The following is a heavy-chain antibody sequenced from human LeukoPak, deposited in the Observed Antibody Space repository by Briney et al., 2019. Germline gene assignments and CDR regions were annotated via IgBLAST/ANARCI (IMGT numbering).Heavy chain of an antibody. D-gene: IGHD3-22*01. V-gene: IGHV4-59*01. J-gene: IGHJ6*02. Sequence: SETLSLTCTVSGGSISSYYWSWIRQPPGKGLEWIGYIYHSGNTYYNPSLKSRVTISIHNSKNQFSLKVNSVTAADTAVYYCARDRNYYDSSGPPYYYSALDVWGQGTTVTVSS. CDR3: ARDRNYYDSSGPPYYYSALDV. CDR1: GGSISSYY. CDR2: IYHSGNT.